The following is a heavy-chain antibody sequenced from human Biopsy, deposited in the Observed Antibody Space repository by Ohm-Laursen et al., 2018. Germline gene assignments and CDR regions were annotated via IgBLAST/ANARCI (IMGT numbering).Heavy chain of an antibody. CDR2: IYPNSGDT. Sequence: GASVKVSCNASGDAFLGYYLHWVRHAPGHGLEWMGSIYPNSGDTDFAQKFQGRVSMTRDTSVSTAYLELSSLRSDDTAIYYCARDLLEWSLPSWGQGTLVTVSS. CDR1: GDAFLGYY. CDR3: ARDLLEWSLPS. D-gene: IGHD3-3*01. J-gene: IGHJ4*02. V-gene: IGHV1-2*02.